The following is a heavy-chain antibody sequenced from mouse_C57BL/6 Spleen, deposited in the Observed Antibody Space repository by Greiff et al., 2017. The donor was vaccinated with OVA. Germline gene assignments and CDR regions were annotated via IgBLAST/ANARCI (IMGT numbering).Heavy chain of an antibody. D-gene: IGHD1-1*01. CDR1: GYTFTSYG. CDR3: ARFYYYGSSSRDVDC. V-gene: IGHV1-81*01. CDR2: IYPRSGNT. Sequence: VQLQQSGAELARPGASVKLSCKASGYTFTSYGIRWVKQRTGQGLEWIGEIYPRSGNTYYNEKFKGKATLTADKSSSTAYMALRSLTSEDSAVYFDARFYYYGSSSRDVDCWGESTTLAASA. J-gene: IGHJ2*01.